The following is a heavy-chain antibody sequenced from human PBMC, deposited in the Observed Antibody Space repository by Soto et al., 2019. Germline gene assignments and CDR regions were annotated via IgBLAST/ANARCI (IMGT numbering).Heavy chain of an antibody. J-gene: IGHJ6*03. Sequence: SETLSLTCTVSGGSIGIYYWSWIRQPPGKGLEWIGYIYYIGSTKYNPSLKSRVTISVDSSKNQFSLKLNSVTAADTAVYYCARQLNYYGSGSNYYYYMDVWGKGTTVTVSS. CDR3: ARQLNYYGSGSNYYYYMDV. CDR1: GGSIGIYY. D-gene: IGHD3-10*01. V-gene: IGHV4-59*08. CDR2: IYYIGST.